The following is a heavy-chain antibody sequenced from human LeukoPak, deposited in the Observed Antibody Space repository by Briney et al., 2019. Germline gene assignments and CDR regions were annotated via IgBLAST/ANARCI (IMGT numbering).Heavy chain of an antibody. CDR1: GYTFTSYG. J-gene: IGHJ4*02. CDR2: INPNSGGT. D-gene: IGHD5-24*01. CDR3: ARAASRWLQLLGY. V-gene: IGHV1-2*02. Sequence: ASVKVSCKASGYTFTSYGISWVRQAPGQRLEWMGWINPNSGGTNYAQKFQGRVTMTRDTSISTAYMELSRLRSDDTAVYYCARAASRWLQLLGYWGQGTLVTVSS.